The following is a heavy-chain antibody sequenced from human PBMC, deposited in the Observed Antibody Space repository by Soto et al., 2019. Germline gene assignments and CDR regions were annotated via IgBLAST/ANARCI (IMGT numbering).Heavy chain of an antibody. D-gene: IGHD6-19*01. J-gene: IGHJ4*02. V-gene: IGHV3-23*01. CDR2: ISGSGGST. CDR1: GFTFSSYA. Sequence: GSLRLSCAASGFTFSSYAMSWVRQAPGKGLEWVSAISGSGGSTYYADSVKGRFTISRDNSKNTLYLQMNSLRAEDTAVYYCAKDNPSTGIAVAGTSFDYWGQGTLVTVSS. CDR3: AKDNPSTGIAVAGTSFDY.